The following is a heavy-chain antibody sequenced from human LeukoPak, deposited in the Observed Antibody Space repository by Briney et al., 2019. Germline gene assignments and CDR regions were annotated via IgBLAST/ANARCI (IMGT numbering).Heavy chain of an antibody. J-gene: IGHJ4*02. CDR3: ARHVSSSGWYFMIDY. CDR2: IDPSDSYT. Sequence: GASLQISCKGSGYSFTSYWISWVRQMPGKGLEWMGRIDPSDSYTNYSPSFQGHVTISADKSISTAYLQWSSLKASDTAMYYCARHVSSSGWYFMIDYWGQGTLVTVSS. D-gene: IGHD6-19*01. CDR1: GYSFTSYW. V-gene: IGHV5-10-1*01.